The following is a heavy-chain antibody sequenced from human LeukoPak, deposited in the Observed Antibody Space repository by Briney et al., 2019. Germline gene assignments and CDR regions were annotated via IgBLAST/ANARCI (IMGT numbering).Heavy chain of an antibody. CDR3: ARDGTGVYNLVQY. V-gene: IGHV1-2*02. D-gene: IGHD5-24*01. CDR2: INPNSGGT. J-gene: IGHJ4*02. CDR1: GYTFSDYY. Sequence: ASVKVSCKASGYTFSDYYLHWVRQAPGQGLEWMGWINPNSGGTNYAQKFQGRVTMTRDTSISAVYMELSRLRSDDTAVYYCARDGTGVYNLVQYWGQGTLVTVSS.